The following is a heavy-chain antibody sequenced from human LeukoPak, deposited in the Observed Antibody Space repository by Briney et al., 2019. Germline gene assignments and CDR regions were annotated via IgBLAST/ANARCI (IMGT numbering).Heavy chain of an antibody. CDR1: GGTFSSYA. CDR3: ARASLGYYDSSGYPAEYFQH. D-gene: IGHD3-22*01. J-gene: IGHJ1*01. Sequence: SVKVSCKASGGTFSSYAISWVRQAPGQGLEWMGRIIPNFGTANYAQKFQDRVTITTDKSTSTAYMELSSLRSDDSAVYYCARASLGYYDSSGYPAEYFQHWGQGTLVTVSS. CDR2: IIPNFGTA. V-gene: IGHV1-69*05.